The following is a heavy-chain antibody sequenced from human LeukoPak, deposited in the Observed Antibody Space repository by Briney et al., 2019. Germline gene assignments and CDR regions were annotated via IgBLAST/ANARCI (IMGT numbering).Heavy chain of an antibody. V-gene: IGHV3-15*01. CDR2: IKSKTDGGTT. D-gene: IGHD5-24*01. CDR1: GFTFSNAW. J-gene: IGHJ4*02. Sequence: GGSLRLSCAASGFTFSNAWMSWVRQAPGKGLEWVGRIKSKTDGGTTDYAAPVKGRFTISRDDSKNSLYLQMNSLRAEDTAVYYCARGRDGYYWGQGTLVTVSS. CDR3: ARGRDGYY.